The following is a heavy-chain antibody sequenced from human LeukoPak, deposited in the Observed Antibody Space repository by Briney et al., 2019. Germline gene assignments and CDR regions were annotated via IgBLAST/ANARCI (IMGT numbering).Heavy chain of an antibody. Sequence: ASVKVSCKASGGTFSSYAISWVRQAPGQGLGWSGWIEPNSGGTNYAQTVQSRVTMTRYTSISTDYMALSRLRSDDTAVYYCHLAAAGTDYYYCYMDVWGKGTTVTVSS. CDR2: IEPNSGGT. CDR1: GGTFSSYA. CDR3: HLAAAGTDYYYCYMDV. V-gene: IGHV1-2*02. D-gene: IGHD6-13*01. J-gene: IGHJ6*03.